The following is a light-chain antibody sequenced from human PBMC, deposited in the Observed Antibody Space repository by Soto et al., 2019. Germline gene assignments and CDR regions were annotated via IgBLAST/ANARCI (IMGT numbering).Light chain of an antibody. CDR1: MSNIGTGYD. CDR3: QSYDSSLSASV. V-gene: IGLV1-40*01. J-gene: IGLJ2*01. CDR2: EDT. Sequence: QSALTQPPSVSGAPGQRVTISCTGSMSNIGTGYDVHWYKQLPGTVPKLVIYEDTKRPSGVPDRFSASTSGTSASLAITGLRAEDEADYYCQSYDSSLSASVFGGGTKLTVL.